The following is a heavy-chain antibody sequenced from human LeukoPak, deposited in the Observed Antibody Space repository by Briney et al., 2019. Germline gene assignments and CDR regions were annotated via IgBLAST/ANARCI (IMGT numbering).Heavy chain of an antibody. CDR1: GGAISSGSYY. CDR2: IYTSGST. CDR3: ARIKYYYYMDV. Sequence: SETLYLNCTVSGGAISSGSYYWSSIRQPAGKGLEWIGRIYTSGSTNYNPSLKSRVTISVDTSKNQFSLKLSSVTAADTAVYYCARIKYYYYMDVWGKGTTVTVSS. J-gene: IGHJ6*03. V-gene: IGHV4-61*02.